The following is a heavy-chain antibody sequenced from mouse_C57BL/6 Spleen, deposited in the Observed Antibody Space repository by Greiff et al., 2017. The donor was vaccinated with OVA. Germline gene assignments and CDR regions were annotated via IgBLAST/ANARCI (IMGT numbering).Heavy chain of an antibody. D-gene: IGHD2-4*01. CDR1: GFTFSSYA. V-gene: IGHV5-4*01. CDR2: ISDGGSYT. J-gene: IGHJ3*01. CDR3: ARDKDYEYELAWFAY. Sequence: EVKLVESGGGLVKPGGSLKLSCAASGFTFSSYAMSWVRQTPEKRLEWVATISDGGSYTYYPDNVKGRFTISRDNAKNNLYLQMSHLKSEDTAMYYCARDKDYEYELAWFAYWGQGTLVTVSA.